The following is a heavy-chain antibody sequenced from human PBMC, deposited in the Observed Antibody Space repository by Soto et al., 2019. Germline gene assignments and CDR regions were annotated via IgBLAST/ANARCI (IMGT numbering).Heavy chain of an antibody. CDR2: ISGSGDTT. CDR1: GFTFSSYA. V-gene: IGHV3-23*01. Sequence: EVQLLESGGGLVQPGGSLRLSCAVSGFTFSSYAMSWVRQAPGKGLEWVSAISGSGDTTHYADSVKGRFTISRDNSKNTLYLQMNSLRAEDTAVYYCAKEYYGDYVAAFDYWGQGTLVTVSS. D-gene: IGHD4-17*01. J-gene: IGHJ4*02. CDR3: AKEYYGDYVAAFDY.